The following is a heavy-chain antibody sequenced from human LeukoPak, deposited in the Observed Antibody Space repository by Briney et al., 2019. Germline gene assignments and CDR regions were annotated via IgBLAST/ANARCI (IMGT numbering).Heavy chain of an antibody. CDR2: ISYDGSNK. J-gene: IGHJ4*02. V-gene: IGHV3-30*04. Sequence: GGSLRLSCAASGFTFSSYAMHWVRQAPGKGLEWVAVISYDGSNKYYADSVKGRFTISRDNSKNTLYLQMNSLRAEDTAVYYCASDYGDYFPWGQGTLVTVSS. CDR3: ASDYGDYFP. D-gene: IGHD4-17*01. CDR1: GFTFSSYA.